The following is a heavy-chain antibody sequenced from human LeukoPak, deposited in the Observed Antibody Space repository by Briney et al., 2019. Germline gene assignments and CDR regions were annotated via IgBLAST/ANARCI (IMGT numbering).Heavy chain of an antibody. CDR2: IYYSGST. D-gene: IGHD2-15*01. V-gene: IGHV4-39*02. CDR3: AREDPKYCSGGSCYSGNNWFDP. J-gene: IGHJ5*02. Sequence: KASETLSLTCTVSGGSISSSSYYWGWIRQPPGKGLEWIGSIYYSGSTYYNPSLKSRVTISVDTSKNQFSLKLSSVTAADTAVYYCAREDPKYCSGGSCYSGNNWFDPWGQGTLVTVPS. CDR1: GGSISSSSYY.